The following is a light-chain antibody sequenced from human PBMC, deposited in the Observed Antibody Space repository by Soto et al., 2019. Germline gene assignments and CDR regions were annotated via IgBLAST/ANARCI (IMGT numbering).Light chain of an antibody. J-gene: IGKJ1*01. Sequence: DIQLTQSPSTLSASIGDRVTITCRASESIRTLLAWYQHKPGKAPKFLIYDASSLESGVPSRFSGSGSGTEFTLTISNLQPDDFATYFCQQYNNYPRTFGQGTKVDI. CDR1: ESIRTL. CDR2: DAS. V-gene: IGKV1-5*01. CDR3: QQYNNYPRT.